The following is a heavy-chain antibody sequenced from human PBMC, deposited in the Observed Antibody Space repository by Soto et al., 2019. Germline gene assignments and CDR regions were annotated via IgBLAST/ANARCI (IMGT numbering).Heavy chain of an antibody. CDR1: GGTFSSYA. Sequence: SVKVSCKASGGTFSSYAISWVRQAPGQGLEWMGGIIPIFGTANYAQKSQGRVTITADESTSTAYMELSSLRSEDTAVYYCARDNKYSSGWYTFDYWGQGTLVTVSS. V-gene: IGHV1-69*13. CDR2: IIPIFGTA. J-gene: IGHJ4*02. CDR3: ARDNKYSSGWYTFDY. D-gene: IGHD6-19*01.